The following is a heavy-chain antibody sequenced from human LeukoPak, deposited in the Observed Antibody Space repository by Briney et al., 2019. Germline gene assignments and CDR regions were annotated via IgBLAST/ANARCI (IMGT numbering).Heavy chain of an antibody. Sequence: ASVKVSCKASGYTFTSYYMHWVRQAPGQGLEWMGIINPSGGSTSYAQKFQGRVTMTRDTSTSTVYMELSSLRSEDTAVYYCANENFGTGYSYGYNWFDPWGLGTLVTVSS. V-gene: IGHV1-46*01. CDR1: GYTFTSYY. J-gene: IGHJ5*02. CDR3: ANENFGTGYSYGYNWFDP. D-gene: IGHD5-18*01. CDR2: INPSGGST.